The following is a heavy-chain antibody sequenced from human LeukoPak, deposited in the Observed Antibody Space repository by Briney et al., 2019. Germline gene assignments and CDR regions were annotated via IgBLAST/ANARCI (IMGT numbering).Heavy chain of an antibody. Sequence: GESLKISCKGSGYSFTSYWIGWVRQMPGKGLEWMGIIYPGGSDTRYSPSFQGQVTISADKSISTAYLQWSSLKASDTAMYYCARFARSAYCGGDCYRWGQGTLVTVSS. V-gene: IGHV5-51*01. D-gene: IGHD2-21*02. CDR1: GYSFTSYW. CDR2: IYPGGSDT. CDR3: ARFARSAYCGGDCYR. J-gene: IGHJ4*02.